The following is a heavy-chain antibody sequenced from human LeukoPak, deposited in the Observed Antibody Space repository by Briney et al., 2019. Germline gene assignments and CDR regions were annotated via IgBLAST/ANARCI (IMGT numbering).Heavy chain of an antibody. CDR2: ISYDGSNK. D-gene: IGHD4-23*01. Sequence: PGGSLRLSCAASGFTFSSYGMHWVRQAPGKGLEWVAVISYDGSNKYYADSMKGRFTISRDNAKNSLYLQMNSLRAEDTAVYYCARERPDGGNSGYWGQGTLVTVSS. J-gene: IGHJ4*02. CDR1: GFTFSSYG. V-gene: IGHV3-30*03. CDR3: ARERPDGGNSGY.